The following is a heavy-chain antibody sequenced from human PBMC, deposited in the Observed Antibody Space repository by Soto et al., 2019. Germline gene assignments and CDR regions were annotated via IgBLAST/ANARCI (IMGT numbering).Heavy chain of an antibody. J-gene: IGHJ6*02. CDR2: INGYTGNT. Sequence: QVQLVQSGGEVKKSGASVKVSCKASGYTLTSYGFSWVRQAPGQGLEWMGWINGYTGNTHYAQKFQGRVTMTIDTSTSTAYMELWTLISDDTAVYYCARSWVTGKGGMDLWGQGTTVTVSS. V-gene: IGHV1-18*01. CDR3: ARSWVTGKGGMDL. CDR1: GYTLTSYG. D-gene: IGHD3-16*01.